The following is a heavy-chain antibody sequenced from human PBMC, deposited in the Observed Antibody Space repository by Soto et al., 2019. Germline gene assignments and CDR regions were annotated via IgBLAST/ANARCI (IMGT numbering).Heavy chain of an antibody. Sequence: GGSLRLSCAASGFICRSYAMKWVRQAPGKGLEWVSLIGESGTPTYYADSVKGRFTISRDNSGNTLFLEMYSLRAEDTAVYYCARYIPGVRYYGMDVWGQGTTVTVSS. CDR3: ARYIPGVRYYGMDV. D-gene: IGHD2-2*01. CDR2: IGESGTPT. J-gene: IGHJ6*02. V-gene: IGHV3-23*01. CDR1: GFICRSYA.